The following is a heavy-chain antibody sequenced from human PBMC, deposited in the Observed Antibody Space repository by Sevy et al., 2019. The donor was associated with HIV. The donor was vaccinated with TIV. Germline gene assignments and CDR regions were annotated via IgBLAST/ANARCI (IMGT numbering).Heavy chain of an antibody. CDR3: ARDSNSGYYYYYAMDV. J-gene: IGHJ6*02. CDR1: GFIFSNYA. Sequence: GGSLRLSCAASGFIFSNYAMHWVRQAPGKGLEWVAVISYDGINKYYAYSVKGRFTISRDNSKNTLYVKMNSLRAEDTAVYYCARDSNSGYYYYYAMDVWGQGTTVTVSS. CDR2: ISYDGINK. D-gene: IGHD1-26*01. V-gene: IGHV3-30-3*01.